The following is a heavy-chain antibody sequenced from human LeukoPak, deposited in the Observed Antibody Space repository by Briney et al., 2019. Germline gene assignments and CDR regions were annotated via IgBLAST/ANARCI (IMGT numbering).Heavy chain of an antibody. CDR3: ARGPYCTNGVCHYYGMDV. V-gene: IGHV1-69*13. CDR1: GGTFSSYA. J-gene: IGHJ6*02. CDR2: IIPIFGTA. Sequence: ASVKVSCKASGGTFSSYAISWVRQAPGQGLEWMGGIIPIFGTANYAQKFQGRVTITADESTSTAYMELSSLRSEDTAVYYCARGPYCTNGVCHYYGMDVWGQGTTVTVSS. D-gene: IGHD2-8*01.